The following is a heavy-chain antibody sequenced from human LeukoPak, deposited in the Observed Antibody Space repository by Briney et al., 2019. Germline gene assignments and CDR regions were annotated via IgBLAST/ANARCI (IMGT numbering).Heavy chain of an antibody. Sequence: SETLSLTCTVSGGSISSGGYYWSWIRQHPGKGLEWIGFIYYSGSTSYNPSLKSRVTISRDTSKNRFSLRLSSVTAADTAVYYCARETEYFQHWGRGTLVTVSS. J-gene: IGHJ1*01. CDR2: IYYSGST. CDR1: GGSISSGGYY. CDR3: ARETEYFQH. V-gene: IGHV4-31*03.